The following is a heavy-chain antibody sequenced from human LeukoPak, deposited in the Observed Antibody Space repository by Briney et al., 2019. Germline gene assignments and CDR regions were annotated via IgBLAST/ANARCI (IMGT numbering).Heavy chain of an antibody. V-gene: IGHV3-74*01. D-gene: IGHD3-22*01. CDR2: IKGDGSST. CDR3: ARGKPPVSSYYYDSSGYYMSYYGMDV. J-gene: IGHJ6*02. Sequence: GGSLRLSCAASGFTFSSYAMSWVRQAPGKGLVWVSRIKGDGSSTNYADSVRGRFTISRDNAKNTVYLQMNSLRAEDTAVYYCARGKPPVSSYYYDSSGYYMSYYGMDVWGQGTTVTVSS. CDR1: GFTFSSYA.